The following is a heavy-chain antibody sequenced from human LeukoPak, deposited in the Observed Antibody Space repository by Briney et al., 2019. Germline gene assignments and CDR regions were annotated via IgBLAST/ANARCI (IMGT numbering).Heavy chain of an antibody. D-gene: IGHD4/OR15-4a*01. CDR2: MNPNSGNT. CDR1: RYTFTSYD. V-gene: IGHV1-8*01. CDR3: ARKNYGSNRWFDP. Sequence: ASVKVSCKASRYTFTSYDINWVRQATGQGLEWMGWMNPNSGNTGYAQKFQGRVTMTRDTSISTAYMELSSLRSEDTAVYYCARKNYGSNRWFDPWGQGTLVTASS. J-gene: IGHJ5*02.